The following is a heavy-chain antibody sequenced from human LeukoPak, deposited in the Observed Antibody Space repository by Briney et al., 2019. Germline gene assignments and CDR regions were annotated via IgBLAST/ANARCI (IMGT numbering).Heavy chain of an antibody. Sequence: SETLSLTCRASGDSVSSGYYYWDWIRQPPGQGLKGMGYIYYSGSTNYNPYLKSRVTISIDTSKNPFSLKLSSVTAADTAVYYCARLLGRGGFRAVDIWGQGTMVTVSS. CDR2: IYYSGST. D-gene: IGHD3-16*01. V-gene: IGHV4-61*01. CDR3: ARLLGRGGFRAVDI. CDR1: GDSVSSGYYY. J-gene: IGHJ3*02.